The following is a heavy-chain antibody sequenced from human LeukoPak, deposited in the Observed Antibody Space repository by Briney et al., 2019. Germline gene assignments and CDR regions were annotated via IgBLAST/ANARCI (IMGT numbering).Heavy chain of an antibody. CDR2: MNPNSGNT. CDR3: VRARIGAPGTDGWYFDL. J-gene: IGHJ2*01. CDR1: GYTFTSYD. V-gene: IGHV1-8*03. Sequence: GASVKVSRKASGYTFTSYDINWVRQATGQGLEWMGWMNPNSGNTGYAQKFQGRVTITRNTSISTAYMELSSLRSEDTAVYYCVRARIGAPGTDGWYFDLWGRGTLVTVSS. D-gene: IGHD6-13*01.